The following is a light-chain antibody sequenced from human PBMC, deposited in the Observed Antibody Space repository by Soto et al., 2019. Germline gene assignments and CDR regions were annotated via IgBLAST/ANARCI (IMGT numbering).Light chain of an antibody. CDR2: AAS. Sequence: DIQMTQSPSSLSASVGDRVTITCRASQSISSYLNWYQQKPGKAPKLLIYAASSLQSGVPSRFSGSGSGTDFTPTISSLQPEDFAAYYCQQSYSTLALTFGGGTKVEIK. CDR3: QQSYSTLALT. V-gene: IGKV1-39*01. J-gene: IGKJ4*01. CDR1: QSISSY.